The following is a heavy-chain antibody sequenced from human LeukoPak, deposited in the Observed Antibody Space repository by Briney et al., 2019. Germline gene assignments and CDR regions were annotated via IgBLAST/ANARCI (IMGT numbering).Heavy chain of an antibody. D-gene: IGHD2-2*01. CDR2: ISGSGGST. Sequence: GGSLRLSCAASGFTFSSYAMSWVRQAPGKGLEWVSAISGSGGSTYYADSVKGRFTISRDNSKNTLYLQMNSLRAEDTAVYYCAKAPSLGPAAIEGNWFDPWGQGTLVTVSS. CDR1: GFTFSSYA. V-gene: IGHV3-23*01. CDR3: AKAPSLGPAAIEGNWFDP. J-gene: IGHJ5*02.